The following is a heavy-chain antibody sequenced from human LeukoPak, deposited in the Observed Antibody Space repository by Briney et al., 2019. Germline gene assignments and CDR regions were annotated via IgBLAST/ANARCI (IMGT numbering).Heavy chain of an antibody. CDR3: ARAPGGRGYFQH. J-gene: IGHJ1*01. Sequence: PSETLSLTCAVYGGSFSGYYWSLIRQPPGKGLEWIGEINHSGSTNYNPSLKSRVTISVDTSKNQFSLKLSSVTAADTAVYYCARAPGGRGYFQHWGQGTLVTVSS. D-gene: IGHD3-16*01. V-gene: IGHV4-34*01. CDR2: INHSGST. CDR1: GGSFSGYY.